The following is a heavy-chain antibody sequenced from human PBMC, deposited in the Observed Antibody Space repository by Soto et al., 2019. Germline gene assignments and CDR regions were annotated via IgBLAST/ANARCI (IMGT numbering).Heavy chain of an antibody. CDR1: GYTFTSYD. J-gene: IGHJ5*02. Sequence: ASVKVSCKASGYTFTSYDINWVRQATGQGLEWMGWMNPNSGNTGYAQKFQGRVTMTRNTSISTAYMELSSLRFEDMAVFYCARRSVEYYDFRSGPKWFVAWGQGTQVTVCS. D-gene: IGHD3-3*01. CDR3: ARRSVEYYDFRSGPKWFVA. V-gene: IGHV1-8*01. CDR2: MNPNSGNT.